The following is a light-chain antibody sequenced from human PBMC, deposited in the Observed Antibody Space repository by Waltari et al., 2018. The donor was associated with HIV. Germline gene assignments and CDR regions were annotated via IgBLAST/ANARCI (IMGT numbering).Light chain of an antibody. J-gene: IGLJ2*01. CDR2: EVT. V-gene: IGLV2-14*01. CDR1: SSDLGGYTF. Sequence: QSALTQPASVSGSPGQSITISCTGTSSDLGGYTFVSWYQQHPGRAPRLMIYEVTSRPSGVSNRFSGSRSGNTASLTISGLQAEDEADYYCSSYTSSATGVLFGGGTTLTVL. CDR3: SSYTSSATGVL.